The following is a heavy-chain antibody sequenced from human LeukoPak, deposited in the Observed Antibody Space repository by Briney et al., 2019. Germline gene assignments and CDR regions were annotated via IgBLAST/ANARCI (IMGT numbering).Heavy chain of an antibody. CDR1: GFTFSDYY. D-gene: IGHD5-12*01. V-gene: IGHV3-11*06. CDR2: ISSSSSYT. Sequence: GGSLRLSCAASGFTFSDYYMSWIRQAPGKGLEWVSYISSSSSYTNYADSVKGRFTIPRDNAKNSLYLQMNGLRAEDTAVYYCARDRLVATRGQAGAYGMDVWGKGTTVTVSS. CDR3: ARDRLVATRGQAGAYGMDV. J-gene: IGHJ6*04.